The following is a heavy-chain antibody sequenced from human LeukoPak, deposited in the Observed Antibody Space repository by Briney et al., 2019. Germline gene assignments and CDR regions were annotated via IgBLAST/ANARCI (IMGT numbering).Heavy chain of an antibody. CDR1: GYTFTSCY. V-gene: IGHV1-46*01. CDR2: INPSGGTT. D-gene: IGHD1-1*01. J-gene: IGHJ4*02. CDR3: ARDSPQGNDWDYFDY. Sequence: ASVKVSCKASGYTFTSCYMHWVRQAPGQGPEWMGIINPSGGTTRYAQNFQGRVTVTRDTSTGTVYMELSSLTSEDTAVYYCARDSPQGNDWDYFDYWGQGTLVTVSS.